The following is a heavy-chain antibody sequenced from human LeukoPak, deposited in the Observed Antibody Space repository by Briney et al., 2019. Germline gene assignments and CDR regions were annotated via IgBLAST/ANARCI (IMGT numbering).Heavy chain of an antibody. CDR1: GITFSNAW. J-gene: IGHJ5*02. Sequence: GGSLRLSCAASGITFSNAWMNWVRQAPGKGLEWVGRIKSKTDGETTDYAAPVKGRFTISRDDSKNTLHLQMNSLKTEDTAVYYCTTDPQLLWFGDNWFDPWGQGTLVTVSS. CDR2: IKSKTDGETT. CDR3: TTDPQLLWFGDNWFDP. D-gene: IGHD3-10*01. V-gene: IGHV3-15*01.